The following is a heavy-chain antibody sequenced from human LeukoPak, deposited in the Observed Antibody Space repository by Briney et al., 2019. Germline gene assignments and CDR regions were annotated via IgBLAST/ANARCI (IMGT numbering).Heavy chain of an antibody. Sequence: GGSLRLSCAASGFTFSSYWMSWVRQAPGKGLEWVSAVSGSGGSTYYADSVKGRFTISRDNSKNTLYLQMNSLRAEDTAVYYCAKDRAYYDILTGYYKSLDYWGQGTLVTVSS. CDR2: VSGSGGST. D-gene: IGHD3-9*01. J-gene: IGHJ4*02. CDR1: GFTFSSYW. CDR3: AKDRAYYDILTGYYKSLDY. V-gene: IGHV3-23*01.